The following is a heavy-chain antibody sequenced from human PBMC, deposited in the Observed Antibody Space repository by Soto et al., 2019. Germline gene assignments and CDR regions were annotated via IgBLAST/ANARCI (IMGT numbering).Heavy chain of an antibody. Sequence: PSETLSLTCTVSGGSISSYYWIWIRQPPGKGLEWIGYIYYSGSTNYNPSLKSRVTISVDTSKNQFSLKLSSVTAADTAVYYCERGIVPMEVWGKGTTVTVSS. J-gene: IGHJ6*03. V-gene: IGHV4-59*01. CDR1: GGSISSYY. CDR3: ERGIVPMEV. D-gene: IGHD3-16*02. CDR2: IYYSGST.